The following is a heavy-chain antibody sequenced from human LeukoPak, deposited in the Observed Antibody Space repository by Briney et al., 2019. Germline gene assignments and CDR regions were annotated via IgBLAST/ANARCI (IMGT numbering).Heavy chain of an antibody. CDR3: ARGGDIVVVVAATPFWDYGMDV. J-gene: IGHJ6*02. Sequence: SETLSLTCAAYGGSFSGYYWSWIRQPPGKGLEWIGEINHSGGTNYNPSLKSRVTISVDTSKNQFSLKLSSVTAADTAVYYCARGGDIVVVVAATPFWDYGMDVWGQGTTVTVSS. CDR2: INHSGGT. D-gene: IGHD2-15*01. CDR1: GGSFSGYY. V-gene: IGHV4-34*01.